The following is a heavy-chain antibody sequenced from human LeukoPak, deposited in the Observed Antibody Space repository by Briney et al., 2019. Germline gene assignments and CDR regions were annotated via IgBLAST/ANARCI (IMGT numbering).Heavy chain of an antibody. V-gene: IGHV3-15*01. Sequence: GGSLRLSCAASGITVTNAWMSWVRRAPGKGLEWIGLIKSFADAGTTAFAAPVKGRFTISRDDSKKTLYLQMDSLKTEDTAVYYCQASVHSPFFDSWGQGALVTVSS. CDR1: GITVTNAW. J-gene: IGHJ4*02. CDR3: QASVHSPFFDS. CDR2: IKSFADAGTT.